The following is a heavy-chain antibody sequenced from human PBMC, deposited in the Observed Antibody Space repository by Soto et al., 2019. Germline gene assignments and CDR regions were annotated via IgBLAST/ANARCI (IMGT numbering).Heavy chain of an antibody. CDR3: AREDVAAAGRGFDY. D-gene: IGHD6-13*01. CDR2: IWYDGSNK. V-gene: IGHV3-33*01. Sequence: QVQLVESGGGVVQPGRYLRLSCAASGFTFSSSGMHWVRQAPGKGLEWVAVIWYDGSNKYYADSVKGRFTISRDNSKNTLYLQMNSLRAEDTAVYYCAREDVAAAGRGFDYWGQGTLVTVSS. CDR1: GFTFSSSG. J-gene: IGHJ4*02.